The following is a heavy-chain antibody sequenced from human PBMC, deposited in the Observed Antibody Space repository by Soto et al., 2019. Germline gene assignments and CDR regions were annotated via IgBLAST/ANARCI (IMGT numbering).Heavy chain of an antibody. V-gene: IGHV1-69*01. J-gene: IGHJ6*02. CDR2: ILPIFGTT. CDR1: GGTFNIYN. D-gene: IGHD6-13*01. CDR3: ARDETWYSYYYYYGMDV. Sequence: QVQLVQSGAEVKKPGSSVKVSCKASGGTFNIYNINWVRQAPGQGLEWMGGILPIFGTTNYAQRFQGRLTIIADDSTSTAYMELSSLRSEDTAVYYCARDETWYSYYYYYGMDVWGQGTTVTVTS.